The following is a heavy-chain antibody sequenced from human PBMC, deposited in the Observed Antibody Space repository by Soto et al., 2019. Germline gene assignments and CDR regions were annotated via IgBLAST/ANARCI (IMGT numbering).Heavy chain of an antibody. CDR2: AYYSGST. V-gene: IGHV4-59*01. Sequence: SETLSLCCSVSGGSISHYYWSWIRQSPGKGVEWIGYAYYSGSTNYNPSLKIRVTMXVDTSKNQXXLKLNSVTTADTAVYYCARDRSTYGGGGTGEVKENWFDPWGPGTLVTSPQ. CDR1: GGSISHYY. CDR3: ARDRSTYGGGGTGEVKENWFDP. D-gene: IGHD3-3*02. J-gene: IGHJ5*02.